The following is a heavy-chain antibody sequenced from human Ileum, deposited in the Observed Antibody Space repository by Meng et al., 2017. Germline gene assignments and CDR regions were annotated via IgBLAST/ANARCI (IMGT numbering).Heavy chain of an antibody. J-gene: IGHJ4*02. Sequence: GESLKISCAASGFTFDDYGMSWVRQAPGKGLEWVSGINWNGGSTGYADSVKGRFTISRDNAKNSLYLQMNSLRAEDTALYYCARGAMIVVVLGQGYFDYWGQGTPVTVSS. V-gene: IGHV3-20*04. D-gene: IGHD3-22*01. CDR3: ARGAMIVVVLGQGYFDY. CDR2: INWNGGST. CDR1: GFTFDDYG.